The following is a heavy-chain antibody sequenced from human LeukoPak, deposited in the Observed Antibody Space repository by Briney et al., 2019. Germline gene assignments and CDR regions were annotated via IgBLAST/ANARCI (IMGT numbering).Heavy chain of an antibody. V-gene: IGHV4-30-4*01. Sequence: PSETLSFTCTVSGGSISCGDYYWSWIRQPPGKGLEWIGYIFYSGTTYYNPSLKSRVTISIDTSKDQFSLKLSSVTAADTAVYYCARAPPPSMATKWGQGTLVTVSS. CDR1: GGSISCGDYY. D-gene: IGHD5-24*01. J-gene: IGHJ4*02. CDR3: ARAPPPSMATK. CDR2: IFYSGTT.